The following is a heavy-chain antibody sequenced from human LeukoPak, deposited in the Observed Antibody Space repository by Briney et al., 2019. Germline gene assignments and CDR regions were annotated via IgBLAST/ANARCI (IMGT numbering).Heavy chain of an antibody. CDR1: GGSISSSSYY. Sequence: PSETLSLTCTVSGGSISSSSYYWGWIRQPPGKGLEWIGSGYYSGSTYYNPSLKRRVTTSVDTPKNQFSLKLSSVTAADTAVYYCARRWLQPLAFDYWGQGTLVTVSS. V-gene: IGHV4-39*01. J-gene: IGHJ4*02. CDR2: GYYSGST. CDR3: ARRWLQPLAFDY. D-gene: IGHD5-24*01.